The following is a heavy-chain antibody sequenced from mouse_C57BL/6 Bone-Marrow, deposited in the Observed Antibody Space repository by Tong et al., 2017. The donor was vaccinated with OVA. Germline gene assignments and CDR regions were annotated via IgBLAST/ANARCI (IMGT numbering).Heavy chain of an antibody. CDR2: IRNKANGYTT. J-gene: IGHJ2*01. CDR1: GFTFTDYY. Sequence: EVQLQESGRGLVQPGGSLCLSCAASGFTFTDYYMSWVRQPPGKALEWLGFIRNKANGYTTEYSASVKGRFTISRDNSQSILYLQMNALRAEDSATYYCARSPLVGSFDYWGQGTTLTVSS. D-gene: IGHD1-1*02. V-gene: IGHV7-3*01. CDR3: ARSPLVGSFDY.